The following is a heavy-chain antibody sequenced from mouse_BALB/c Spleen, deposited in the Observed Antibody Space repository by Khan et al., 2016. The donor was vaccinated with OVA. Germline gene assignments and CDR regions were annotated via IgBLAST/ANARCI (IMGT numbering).Heavy chain of an antibody. CDR1: GYTFINYW. CDR3: ARRGLRWDFDY. CDR2: INPSTGYT. Sequence: VQLVESGAELAKPGASVKMSCTASGYTFINYWILWVKQRPGQGLEWIGYINPSTGYTKYNQTLKDQVTLTPDKSSSTAYMQLSSLTSEDSAVDYCARRGLRWDFDYWGQGTTLTVSS. V-gene: IGHV1-7*01. J-gene: IGHJ2*01. D-gene: IGHD1-1*01.